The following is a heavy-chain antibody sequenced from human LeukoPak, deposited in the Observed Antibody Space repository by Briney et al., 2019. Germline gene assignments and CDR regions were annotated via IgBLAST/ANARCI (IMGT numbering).Heavy chain of an antibody. CDR1: GGSISSYY. Sequence: SETLSLTCTVSGGSISSYYWSWIRQPPGKGLEWIGYIYYSGSTNYNPSLKSRVTISVDTSKNQFSLKLSSVTAADTAVYYCARNPADYVWGSYRYYNRFDPWGQGTLVTVSS. D-gene: IGHD3-16*02. CDR3: ARNPADYVWGSYRYYNRFDP. CDR2: IYYSGST. J-gene: IGHJ5*02. V-gene: IGHV4-59*01.